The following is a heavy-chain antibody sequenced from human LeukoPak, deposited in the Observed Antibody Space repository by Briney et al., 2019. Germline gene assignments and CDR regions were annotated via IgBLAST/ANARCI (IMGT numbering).Heavy chain of an antibody. CDR1: GFTFSSYA. CDR2: ISGSGGST. Sequence: GGSLRLSCAASGFTFSSYAMSWVRQAPGKGLEWVSAISGSGGSTYYADSVKGRFTISRDNSKNTLYLQMNSLRAEDTAVYYCAKLSTPYGDYGNWFDPWGQGTLATVSS. V-gene: IGHV3-23*01. D-gene: IGHD4-17*01. J-gene: IGHJ5*02. CDR3: AKLSTPYGDYGNWFDP.